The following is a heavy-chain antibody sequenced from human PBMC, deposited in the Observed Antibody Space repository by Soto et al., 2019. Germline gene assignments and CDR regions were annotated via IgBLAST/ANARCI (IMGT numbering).Heavy chain of an antibody. V-gene: IGHV4-39*01. J-gene: IGHJ6*03. CDR2: IYFNGRT. Sequence: QMQLQESGPGLVKPSETLSLTCTVSGGSIRESGFYWGWIRQPPGKGLEWIGSIYFNGRTYHNLSLKSRVTLSLDASKNQFSLKLISVTAADTAVYYCARSLMDVWGKGTTVTVSS. CDR1: GGSIRESGFY. CDR3: ARSLMDV.